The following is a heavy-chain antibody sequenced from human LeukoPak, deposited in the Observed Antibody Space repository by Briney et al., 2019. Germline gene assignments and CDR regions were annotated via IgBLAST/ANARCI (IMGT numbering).Heavy chain of an antibody. CDR3: AREWPNTCWFDP. V-gene: IGHV1-46*01. Sequence: VASVKVSCKASGGTFSSYAISWVRQAPGQGLEWMGIINPSGGRTGYGQKFQGRVTITRDTSTDTVYMELRSLSSDDTAVYYCAREWPNTCWFDPWGQGTLVTVSS. CDR2: INPSGGRT. J-gene: IGHJ5*02. CDR1: GGTFSSYA. D-gene: IGHD1/OR15-1a*01.